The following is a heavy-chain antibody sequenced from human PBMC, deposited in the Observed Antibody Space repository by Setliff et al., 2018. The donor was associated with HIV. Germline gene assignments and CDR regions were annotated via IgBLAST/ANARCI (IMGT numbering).Heavy chain of an antibody. CDR3: ARGPQYNFWGGYLGL. J-gene: IGHJ4*02. CDR2: IDSDGSDT. CDR1: GFTFSAAW. V-gene: IGHV3-74*01. D-gene: IGHD3-3*01. Sequence: PGGSLRLSCTASGFTFSAAWMSWVRQAPGKGLEWVSRIDSDGSDTNYADSVRGRFTISRDNAKNTVYLQLTSLRAEDTAVYYCARGPQYNFWGGYLGLWGQGTLVTVSS.